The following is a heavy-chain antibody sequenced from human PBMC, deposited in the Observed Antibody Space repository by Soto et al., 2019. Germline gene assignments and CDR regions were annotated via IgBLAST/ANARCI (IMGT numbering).Heavy chain of an antibody. J-gene: IGHJ6*02. D-gene: IGHD3-9*01. CDR3: AITPPYYDVLTGYDRSSYTGMYV. CDR1: GYSFSSHW. Sequence: GESLKISCKGSGYSFSSHWISWVRQMPGKGLEWMGRIDPSDSYTNYCPSFQGHVTISADSSISTAYLQWSSLKASDTAMYYCAITPPYYDVLTGYDRSSYTGMYVWGQENTLTVS. V-gene: IGHV5-10-1*01. CDR2: IDPSDSYT.